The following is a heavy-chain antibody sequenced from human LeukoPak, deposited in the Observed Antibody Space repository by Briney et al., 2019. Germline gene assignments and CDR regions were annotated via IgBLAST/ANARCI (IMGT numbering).Heavy chain of an antibody. CDR1: GGSFSGYY. J-gene: IGHJ4*02. CDR2: INHSGST. D-gene: IGHD5-18*01. V-gene: IGHV4-34*01. CDR3: AGTAMVNFDY. Sequence: SETLSLTCAVYGGSFSGYYWSWVRQPPGKGLEWIGEINHSGSTNYNPSLKSRVTISVDTSKNQFSLKLSSVTAADTAVYYCAGTAMVNFDYWGQGTLVTVSS.